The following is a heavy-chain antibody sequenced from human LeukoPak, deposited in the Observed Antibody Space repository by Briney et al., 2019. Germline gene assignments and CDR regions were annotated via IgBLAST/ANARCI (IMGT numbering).Heavy chain of an antibody. CDR2: ISSNGGST. D-gene: IGHD3-16*01. CDR1: GFTFSNHA. Sequence: GGFLRLSCAASGFTFSNHAMTWVRQAPGKGLEYVSAISSNGGSTYYADSVKGRFTISRDNSKNTLYLQMSSLRGEDTAVYYCARVRGGVIDYWGQGTLVTVSS. CDR3: ARVRGGVIDY. V-gene: IGHV3-64D*09. J-gene: IGHJ4*02.